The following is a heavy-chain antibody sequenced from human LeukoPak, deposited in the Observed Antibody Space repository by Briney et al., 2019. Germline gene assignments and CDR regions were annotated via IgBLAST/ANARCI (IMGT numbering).Heavy chain of an antibody. CDR1: GGSITRRVFY. J-gene: IGHJ6*03. D-gene: IGHD3-10*02. V-gene: IGHV4-39*01. CDR3: ARHMFNVSFFYYIDL. CDR2: IHYRRST. Sequence: SETLSLTRIVSGGSITRRVFYWGWVRQPPGKGLEWIGCIHYRRSTSYHPSPKSRITISVDTPKSQFSLSLSSVTAADTAVYYCARHMFNVSFFYYIDLWGKATTVTVSS.